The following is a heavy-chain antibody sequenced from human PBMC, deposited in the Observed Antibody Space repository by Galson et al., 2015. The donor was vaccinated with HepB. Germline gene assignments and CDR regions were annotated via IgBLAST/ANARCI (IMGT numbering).Heavy chain of an antibody. V-gene: IGHV3-64D*06. J-gene: IGHJ4*02. CDR3: VKWHYYDSSGYYY. CDR2: ISSNGGST. D-gene: IGHD3-22*01. CDR1: GFTFSSYA. Sequence: SLRLSCAASGFTFSSYAMHWVRQAPGKGLEYVSAISSNGGSTYYADSVKGRFTISRDNSKNTLYLQMSSLRAEDTAVYYCVKWHYYDSSGYYYWGQGTLVTVSS.